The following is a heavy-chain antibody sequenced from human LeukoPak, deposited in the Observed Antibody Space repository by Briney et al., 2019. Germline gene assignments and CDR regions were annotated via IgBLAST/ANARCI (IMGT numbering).Heavy chain of an antibody. CDR2: IYYSGST. Sequence: SETLSLTCTVSGGSISSYYWSWIRQPPGKGLEWIGYIYYSGSTNYNPSLKSRVTISVDTSKNQFSLKLSSVTAAGTAVYYCARHGAPYYYDSSGPFDYWGQGTLVTVSS. D-gene: IGHD3-22*01. CDR3: ARHGAPYYYDSSGPFDY. V-gene: IGHV4-59*08. J-gene: IGHJ4*02. CDR1: GGSISSYY.